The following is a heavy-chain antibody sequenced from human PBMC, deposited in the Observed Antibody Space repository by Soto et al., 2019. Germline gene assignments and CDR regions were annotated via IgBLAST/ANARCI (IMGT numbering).Heavy chain of an antibody. CDR2: INPSGGST. CDR3: AKGGGSSWYWKGDNWFDP. Sequence: ASVKVSCKASGYTFTSYYMHWVRQAPGQGLEWMGIINPSGGSTSYAQKFQGRVTMTRDTSTSTVYMELSSLRSEDTAVYYCAKGGGSSWYWKGDNWFDPWGQGTLVTVPQ. CDR1: GYTFTSYY. V-gene: IGHV1-46*01. D-gene: IGHD6-13*01. J-gene: IGHJ5*02.